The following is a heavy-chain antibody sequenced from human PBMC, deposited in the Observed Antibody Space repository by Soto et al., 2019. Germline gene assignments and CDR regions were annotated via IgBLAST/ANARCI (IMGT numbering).Heavy chain of an antibody. CDR3: AKGAVTSIFGYFDY. CDR1: GFTFDDYA. CDR2: ISWNSGNI. Sequence: EVHLGESGGGLVQPGRSLRLSCTASGFTFDDYAMHWVRQVPGKGLEWVSSISWNSGNIVYADSVKGRFTISRDSANNSLYLQMSSLRTEDTALYYCAKGAVTSIFGYFDYWGQGTLVTVSS. V-gene: IGHV3-9*01. J-gene: IGHJ4*02. D-gene: IGHD3-3*01.